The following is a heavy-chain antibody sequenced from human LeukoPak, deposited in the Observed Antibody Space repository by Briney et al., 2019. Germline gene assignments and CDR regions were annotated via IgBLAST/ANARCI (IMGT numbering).Heavy chain of an antibody. V-gene: IGHV4-59*01. CDR3: ARVPGIVVVPAAISVGAFDI. J-gene: IGHJ3*02. D-gene: IGHD2-2*01. Sequence: SETLSLTCTVSGGSISSYYWSWIRQPPGKGLEWIGYIYYGGSTNYNPSLKSRVTISVDTSKNQFSLKLSSVTAADTAVYYCARVPGIVVVPAAISVGAFDIWGQGTMVTVSS. CDR2: IYYGGST. CDR1: GGSISSYY.